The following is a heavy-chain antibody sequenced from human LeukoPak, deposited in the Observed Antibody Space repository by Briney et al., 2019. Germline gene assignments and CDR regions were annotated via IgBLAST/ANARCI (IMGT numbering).Heavy chain of an antibody. J-gene: IGHJ6*02. CDR2: ISSSSSTI. CDR3: ARDRRIVVAMPYTHYGMDV. Sequence: PGGSLRLSCAASGFTFSSYSMNWVRQAPGKGLEWVSYISSSSSTIYYADSVKGRFTISRDNAKNSLYLQMNSLRAEDTAVYYCARDRRIVVAMPYTHYGMDVWGQGTTVTVSS. V-gene: IGHV3-48*01. CDR1: GFTFSSYS. D-gene: IGHD3-22*01.